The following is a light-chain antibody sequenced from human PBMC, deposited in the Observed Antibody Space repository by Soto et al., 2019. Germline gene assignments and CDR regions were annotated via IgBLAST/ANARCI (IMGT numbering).Light chain of an antibody. J-gene: IGKJ5*01. CDR2: GAS. CDR1: QSVSSSY. CDR3: QQYGSSPPIT. V-gene: IGKV3-20*01. Sequence: DSVFTQSPCTLSLYPGERATLSCRASQSVSSSYLAWYQQKPGQAPRLLIYGASSRATGIPDRFSGSGSGTDFTLTISRLEPEDFAVYYCQQYGSSPPITFGQGTRLEIK.